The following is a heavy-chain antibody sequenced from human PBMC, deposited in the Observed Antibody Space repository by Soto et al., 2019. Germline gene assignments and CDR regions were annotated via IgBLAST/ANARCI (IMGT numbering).Heavy chain of an antibody. CDR2: ISPGGDAS. V-gene: IGHV3-23*01. Sequence: EVQLLESGGGLVQPGGSLRLSCAASGFTFSSFAMDWVRQAPGKGLEWVSTISPGGDASHYTDSVKGRFTISRDNSRRNVQLQMDYLKVEAAVFYLCVRRAITATTRWGAFDVWGQGTAVTVSS. J-gene: IGHJ3*01. CDR1: GFTFSSFA. CDR3: VRRAITATTRWGAFDV. D-gene: IGHD1-26*01.